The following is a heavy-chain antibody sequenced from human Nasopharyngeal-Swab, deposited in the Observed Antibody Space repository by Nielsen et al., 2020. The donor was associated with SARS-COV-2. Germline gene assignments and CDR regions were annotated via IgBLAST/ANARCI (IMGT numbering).Heavy chain of an antibody. CDR3: AREHRTTVVTDAFDI. J-gene: IGHJ3*02. V-gene: IGHV3-33*01. CDR1: GFTFSSYG. Sequence: GESLKISCAASGFTFSSYGMHWVRQAPGKGLEWVAVICYVGSNKYYADSVKGRFTISRDNSKNTLYLQMNSLRAEDTAVYYSAREHRTTVVTDAFDIWGQGTMVTVSS. D-gene: IGHD4-23*01. CDR2: ICYVGSNK.